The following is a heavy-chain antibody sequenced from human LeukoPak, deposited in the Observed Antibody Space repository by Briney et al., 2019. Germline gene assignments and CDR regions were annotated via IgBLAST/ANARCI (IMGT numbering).Heavy chain of an antibody. CDR2: ITSSGTHI. D-gene: IGHD1-26*01. CDR3: ARDPYSGNYGNDYYYYMDV. J-gene: IGHJ6*03. Sequence: GGSLRLFCAASGFTFSRFNMNWVRQAPGKAMEWVSSITSSGTHIFYADSVRGRLTISRDNAKNSLYLQMDSLGPDNTAVYYCARDPYSGNYGNDYYYYMDVWGKGTTVTISS. V-gene: IGHV3-21*01. CDR1: GFTFSRFN.